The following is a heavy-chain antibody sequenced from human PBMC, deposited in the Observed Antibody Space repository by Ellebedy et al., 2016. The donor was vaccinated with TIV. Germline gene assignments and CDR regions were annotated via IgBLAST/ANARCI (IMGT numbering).Heavy chain of an antibody. V-gene: IGHV3-7*01. CDR2: IKEDWSTE. CDR1: GFTFSNYW. J-gene: IGHJ4*02. CDR3: ASGPDQGEF. Sequence: PGGSLRLSCAASGFTFSNYWMTWVRQAPGKGLEWVANIKEDWSTEHYLDSVKGRFTISRDNAKNSLYLQMNSLTADDTAVYYCASGPDQGEFWGRGTLVTVSS. D-gene: IGHD1-14*01.